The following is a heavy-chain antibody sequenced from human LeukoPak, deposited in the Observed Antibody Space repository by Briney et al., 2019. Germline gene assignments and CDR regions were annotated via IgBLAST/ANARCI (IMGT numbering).Heavy chain of an antibody. CDR3: ARDGDFGDPESYYGMDV. Sequence: ASVKVSCKASGGTFSTDAISWVRQAPGQGREWLGRIVQLLLIPDNDQNFQGRVTITADKSTLTAYMVLNSLRFEDTAVYYCARDGDFGDPESYYGMDVWGQGTTVTVSS. V-gene: IGHV1-69*04. J-gene: IGHJ6*02. CDR2: IVQLLLIP. CDR1: GGTFSTDA. D-gene: IGHD4-17*01.